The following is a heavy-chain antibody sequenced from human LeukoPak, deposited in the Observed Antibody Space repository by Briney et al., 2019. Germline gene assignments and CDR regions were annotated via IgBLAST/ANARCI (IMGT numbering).Heavy chain of an antibody. D-gene: IGHD3-22*01. CDR1: GGSLSSGSYY. V-gene: IGHV4-61*09. J-gene: IGHJ6*02. CDR2: IYTSGST. CDR3: ARTSSGGSDGMDV. Sequence: SQPLSLPFPVSGGSLSSGSYYRSSIRPPAGNGLEWIGHIYTSGSTNYKPSLRSRVTISVDTSKNPFSLKLSSVTAADTAVYYCARTSSGGSDGMDVWGQGTTVTVSS.